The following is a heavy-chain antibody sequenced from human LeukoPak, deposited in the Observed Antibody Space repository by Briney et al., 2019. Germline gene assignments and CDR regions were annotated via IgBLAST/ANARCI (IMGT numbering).Heavy chain of an antibody. CDR2: INPNTGHA. J-gene: IGHJ4*02. Sequence: ASMNLSCKVVAYDFTGNHIHWVRQAHGQGPEWMGRINPNTGHAVYAFKFQGRVTITRDTSSRPAYMEVTRLTSDDTALYYCAKDRDGADRIILWGQGTLVTVPS. V-gene: IGHV1-2*06. CDR3: AKDRDGADRIIL. CDR1: AYDFTGNH. D-gene: IGHD5-24*01.